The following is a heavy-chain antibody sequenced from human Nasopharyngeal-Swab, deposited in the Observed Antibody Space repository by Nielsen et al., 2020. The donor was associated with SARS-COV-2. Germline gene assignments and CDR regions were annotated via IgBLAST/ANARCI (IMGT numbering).Heavy chain of an antibody. V-gene: IGHV4-39*07. J-gene: IGHJ4*02. CDR3: ARDQDGAAAAL. D-gene: IGHD6-13*01. CDR2: IIHSGGT. Sequence: SETLSLTCTVFGYSIAYSTFYWSWIRQPPGKGLEWIGEIIHSGGTRYNPSLKSRVIISVDTSKNQLSLKLTSLTAADTAMYYCARDQDGAAAALWCQGTLVTVSS. CDR1: GYSIAYSTFY.